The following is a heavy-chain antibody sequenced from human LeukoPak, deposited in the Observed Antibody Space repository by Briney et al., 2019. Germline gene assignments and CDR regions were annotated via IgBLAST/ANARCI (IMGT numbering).Heavy chain of an antibody. D-gene: IGHD4-17*01. J-gene: IGHJ4*02. CDR3: ARGRDYGDTDFDY. CDR2: IYYSGST. CDR1: GGSISTYY. V-gene: IGHV4-59*01. Sequence: SETLSLTCTVSGGSISTYYWSWIRQPPGKGLEWIGYIYYSGSTNYNPSLKSRVTMSVDTSKNQISLRLSSVTAADTAVYYCARGRDYGDTDFDYWGQGTLVTVSS.